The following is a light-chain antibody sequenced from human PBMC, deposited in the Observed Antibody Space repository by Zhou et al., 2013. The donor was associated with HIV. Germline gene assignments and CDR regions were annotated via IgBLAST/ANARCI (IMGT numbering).Light chain of an antibody. J-gene: IGKJ1*01. V-gene: IGKV1-9*01. CDR2: AAS. CDR3: QKYNSAPWT. Sequence: DIQLTQSPSFLSASVGDRVTITCRASQGISSYLAWYQQEPGNAPKLLIYAASTLQSGVPSRFSGSGSGTEFTLTISSLQPEDVATYYCQKYNSAPWTFGQGTKVE. CDR1: QGISSY.